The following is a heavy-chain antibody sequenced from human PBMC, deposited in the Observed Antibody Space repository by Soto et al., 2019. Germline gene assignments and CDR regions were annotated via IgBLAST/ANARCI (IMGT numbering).Heavy chain of an antibody. D-gene: IGHD6-13*01. CDR3: ARDLAAAGNFGFDI. Sequence: GGSLRLSCGASGFTLSDYYMSWIRQAPGKGLEWISYISSSGSIKYYADSVKGRFTISRDNAKNSLYVQMNSLRAEDTAVYYCARDLAAAGNFGFDIWGQGTKVTVSS. CDR2: ISSSGSIK. CDR1: GFTLSDYY. J-gene: IGHJ3*02. V-gene: IGHV3-11*01.